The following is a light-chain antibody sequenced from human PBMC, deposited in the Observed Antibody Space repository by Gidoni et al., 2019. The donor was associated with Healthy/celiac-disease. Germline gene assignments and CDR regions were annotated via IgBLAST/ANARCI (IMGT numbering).Light chain of an antibody. CDR3: QQRSNWPYT. V-gene: IGKV3-11*01. CDR2: DAS. CDR1: QSVSSY. J-gene: IGKJ2*01. Sequence: EIVLTQSPATLSLSPGERATLSCRASQSVSSYLAWYQQTPGQAPRLLIYDASNRATGIPARFSVSGSGTDFTLTISSLEPEDFAVYYCQQRSNWPYTFIQGTKLEIK.